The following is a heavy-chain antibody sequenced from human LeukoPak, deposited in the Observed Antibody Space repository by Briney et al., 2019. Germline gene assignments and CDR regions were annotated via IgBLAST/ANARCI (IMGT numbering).Heavy chain of an antibody. Sequence: SETLSLTCTVSGGSIRSSGHYWAWIRQPPGKGLESIANIYYSGNAYYNPSLKSRVTISVDTSKNQFSLKLTSVTAADTAVYYCARHRVYDWNYPIWFDPWGQGTLVTVSS. CDR2: IYYSGNA. D-gene: IGHD3-16*01. J-gene: IGHJ5*02. CDR1: GGSIRSSGHY. V-gene: IGHV4-39*01. CDR3: ARHRVYDWNYPIWFDP.